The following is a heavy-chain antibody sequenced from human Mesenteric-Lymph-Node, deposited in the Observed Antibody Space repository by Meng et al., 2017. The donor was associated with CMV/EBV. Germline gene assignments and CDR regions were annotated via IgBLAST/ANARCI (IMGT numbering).Heavy chain of an antibody. CDR2: IRYDGSNT. D-gene: IGHD1-20*01. CDR3: AKDPHTWNYYYYYGMDI. J-gene: IGHJ6*02. CDR1: GFTFSSYE. Sequence: GGSLRLSCAASGFTFSSYEMNWVRQAPGKGLEWVAFIRYDGSNTYYADSVKGRFTISRDNSKNTLYLQMNSLRPEDTAVYYCAKDPHTWNYYYYYGMDIWGQGTTVTVSS. V-gene: IGHV3-30*02.